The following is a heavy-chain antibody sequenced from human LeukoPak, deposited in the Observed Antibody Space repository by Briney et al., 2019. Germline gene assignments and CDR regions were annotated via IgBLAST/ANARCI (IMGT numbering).Heavy chain of an antibody. V-gene: IGHV3-11*05. Sequence: NPLGVLRLSCAASGCSFSDYYMSWIRQAAWEGLGWVSYISRSSSDTNYGDSANGQFTITRHNAKTSLYLQTTRMRAEDTAVYYCAREGSDQQLVRWAVSAYYFDYWGQGTLVTVSS. D-gene: IGHD6-13*01. CDR2: ISRSSSDT. CDR1: GCSFSDYY. J-gene: IGHJ4*02. CDR3: AREGSDQQLVRWAVSAYYFDY.